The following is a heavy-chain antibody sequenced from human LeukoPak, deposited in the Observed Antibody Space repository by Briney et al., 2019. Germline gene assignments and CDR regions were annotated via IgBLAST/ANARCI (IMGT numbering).Heavy chain of an antibody. Sequence: PSETLSLTCTVSGGSISSYYWSWIRQPPGKGLEWIGYIYYSGSTNYNPSLKSRVTISVATSKNQFSLKLSSVTAADTAVYYCARGGVVPTSAAYYWGQGTLVTVSS. CDR1: GGSISSYY. V-gene: IGHV4-59*01. D-gene: IGHD2-2*01. J-gene: IGHJ4*02. CDR2: IYYSGST. CDR3: ARGGVVPTSAAYY.